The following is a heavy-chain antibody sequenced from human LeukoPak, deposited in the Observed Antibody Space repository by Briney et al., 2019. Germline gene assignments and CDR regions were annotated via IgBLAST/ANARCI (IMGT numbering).Heavy chain of an antibody. V-gene: IGHV4-59*08. CDR2: IYYSGST. CDR1: GGSISSYY. J-gene: IGHJ5*02. CDR3: ARRVHAAAVGRGVYNWFDP. D-gene: IGHD6-13*01. Sequence: SETLSLTCTVSGGSISSYYWSWIRQPPGKGLEWIGYIYYSGSTNYNPSLKSRVTISVDTSKNQFSLKLSSVTAADTAAYYCARRVHAAAVGRGVYNWFDPWGQGTLVTVSS.